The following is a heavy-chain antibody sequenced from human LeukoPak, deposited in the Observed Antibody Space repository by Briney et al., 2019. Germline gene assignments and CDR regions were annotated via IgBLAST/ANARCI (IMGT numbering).Heavy chain of an antibody. D-gene: IGHD1-26*01. J-gene: IGHJ4*02. CDR1: GGSFSGYY. CDR3: ARRGDQGATDY. Sequence: SETLSLTCAVYGGSFSGYYWSWIRQPPGKGLEWIGEINHSGSTNYNPSLKSRVAISVDTSKNQFSLKPSSVTAADTAVYYCARRGDQGATDYWGQGTLVTVSS. V-gene: IGHV4-34*01. CDR2: INHSGST.